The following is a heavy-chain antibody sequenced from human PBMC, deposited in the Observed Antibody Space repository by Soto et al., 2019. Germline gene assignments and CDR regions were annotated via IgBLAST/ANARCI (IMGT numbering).Heavy chain of an antibody. CDR3: AKGVSQYTPLALFDY. CDR2: ISGSDGRT. Sequence: GGSLRLSCAASGFTFSSYAMSWVRQAPGKGLEWVSTISGSDGRTYSTDSVKGRFTISRDNTRNTAYLQMNSLRVEDTAVYCCAKGVSQYTPLALFDYWGRGTLV. CDR1: GFTFSSYA. J-gene: IGHJ4*02. D-gene: IGHD5-18*01. V-gene: IGHV3-23*01.